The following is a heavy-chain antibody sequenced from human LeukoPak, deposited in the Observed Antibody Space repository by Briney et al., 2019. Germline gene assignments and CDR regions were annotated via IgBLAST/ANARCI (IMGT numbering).Heavy chain of an antibody. CDR1: GFSLTTTGVA. D-gene: IGHD1-1*01. CDR3: VHRQTGSTSFDY. Sequence: SGPTLVKPTQTLTLTCSFSGFSLTTTGVAVGWIRQPPGKALEWLALIFWDDDKKYSPSLKSRVTITKDTSNNQAVLIITNVDPVDTATYHCVHRQTGSTSFDYWGQGTLVIVSS. V-gene: IGHV2-5*02. CDR2: IFWDDDK. J-gene: IGHJ4*02.